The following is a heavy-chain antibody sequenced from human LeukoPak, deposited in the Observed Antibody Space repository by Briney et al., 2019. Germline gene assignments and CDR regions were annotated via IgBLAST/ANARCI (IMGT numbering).Heavy chain of an antibody. CDR1: GGTFSSYA. V-gene: IGHV1-18*01. CDR2: ISVYNGNT. D-gene: IGHD2/OR15-2a*01. Sequence: ASVKVSCKASGGTFSSYAISWVRQAPGQGLKWMGWISVYNGNTNYAQKFQGRVTLTTDTSTSTAYMELRSLRSDDTAEYYCARDTEYDSNGMDVWGQGTTVTVSS. J-gene: IGHJ6*02. CDR3: ARDTEYDSNGMDV.